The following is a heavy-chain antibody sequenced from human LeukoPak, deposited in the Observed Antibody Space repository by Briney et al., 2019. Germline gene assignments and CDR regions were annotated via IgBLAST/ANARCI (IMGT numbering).Heavy chain of an antibody. CDR1: GYTFTSYY. J-gene: IGHJ5*02. V-gene: IGHV1-46*01. CDR3: ARTGSGGSYWFDP. Sequence: SVXVSCKASGYTFTSYYMHWVRQAPGQGLEWMGIINPSGGSTSYAQKFQGRVTMTRDTSTSTVYMELSSLRSEDTAVYYCARTGSGGSYWFDPWGQGTLVTVSS. CDR2: INPSGGST. D-gene: IGHD2-15*01.